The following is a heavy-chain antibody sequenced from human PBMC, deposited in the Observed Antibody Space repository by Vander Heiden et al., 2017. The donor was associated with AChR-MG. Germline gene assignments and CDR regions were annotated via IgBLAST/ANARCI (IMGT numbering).Heavy chain of an antibody. J-gene: IGHJ6*02. V-gene: IGHV3-30*18. CDR1: GFTFSSYG. CDR3: AKVRMRVVTVTTYYYYGMDV. Sequence: QVQLVESGGGVVQPGRSLRLSCAASGFTFSSYGMHWVRQAPGKGLEWVAVISYDGSNKYYADSVKGRFTISRDNSKNTLYLQRNSLRAEDTAVYYCAKVRMRVVTVTTYYYYGMDVWGQGTTVTVSS. D-gene: IGHD4-17*01. CDR2: ISYDGSNK.